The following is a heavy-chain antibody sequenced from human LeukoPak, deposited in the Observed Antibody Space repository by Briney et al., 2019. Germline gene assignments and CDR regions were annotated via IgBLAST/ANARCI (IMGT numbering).Heavy chain of an antibody. J-gene: IGHJ5*02. CDR2: ISGGGGST. V-gene: IGHV3-23*01. D-gene: IGHD1-14*01. CDR3: AKGSGINHYHWIDP. CDR1: VFTFSRYA. Sequence: TGGSLSLSCAACVFTFSRYAVNWARQSTGRGGEWVSGISGGGGSTYYADSVKGRFTISRDNSKNTLYLQMDSLRAEDTALYYCAKGSGINHYHWIDPWGQGTLVTVSS.